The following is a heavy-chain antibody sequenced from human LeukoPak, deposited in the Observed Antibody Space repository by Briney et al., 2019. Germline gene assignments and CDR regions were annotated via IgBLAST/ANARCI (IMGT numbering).Heavy chain of an antibody. CDR1: GYRFSNYW. D-gene: IGHD6-13*01. Sequence: GESLKISCKGSGYRFSNYWIDWVRHMPGKGLEWMGIIYPGDSDTRYSPSFQGQVTISADKSITTVYLQWASLKASDAAMYYCARSSDVGSTWSPFDYWGQGTLVTVSS. V-gene: IGHV5-51*01. CDR3: ARSSDVGSTWSPFDY. CDR2: IYPGDSDT. J-gene: IGHJ4*02.